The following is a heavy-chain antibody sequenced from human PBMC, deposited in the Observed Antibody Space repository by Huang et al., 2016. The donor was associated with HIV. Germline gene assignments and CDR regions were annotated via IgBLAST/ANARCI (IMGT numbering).Heavy chain of an antibody. D-gene: IGHD6-13*01. Sequence: QVQLVQSGAEVKKPGSSVKVSCKASGGTFGSYDISWVRQAPGQGLEWMGGIIPICDTVSYAQKFQGRVRITADASTSTAYMELTSLRSEDTAVYYCARDLTGTRAAAAGIRGDAFDVWGQGTLVTVSS. CDR3: ARDLTGTRAAAAGIRGDAFDV. J-gene: IGHJ3*01. CDR1: GGTFGSYD. CDR2: IIPICDTV. V-gene: IGHV1-69*13.